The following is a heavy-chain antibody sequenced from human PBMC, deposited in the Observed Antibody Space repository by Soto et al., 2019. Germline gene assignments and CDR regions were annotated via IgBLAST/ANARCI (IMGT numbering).Heavy chain of an antibody. CDR1: GFTFTSYS. CDR3: VFGSWNQYFFDH. Sequence: GGSLRLSCTTSGFTFTSYSMHWVRQAPGKGLEWVATFWYDASAQRYADSVKGRFTISRDPARGTLYLLMDSLRTDDTAQYYCVFGSWNQYFFDHWGQEXLVTVYS. J-gene: IGHJ4*02. V-gene: IGHV3-33*08. D-gene: IGHD3-10*02. CDR2: FWYDASAQ.